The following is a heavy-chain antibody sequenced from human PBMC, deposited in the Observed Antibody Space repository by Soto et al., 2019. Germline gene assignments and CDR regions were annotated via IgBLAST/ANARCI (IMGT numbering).Heavy chain of an antibody. V-gene: IGHV4-39*01. D-gene: IGHD3-10*01. CDR3: ARAPPGPSPRWDL. J-gene: IGHJ6*02. Sequence: SETLSLTCTVSGGSISSTNYHWGWIRQPPGKGLEWMGTIYYTGTTYDNPSLKSRVTISVDTSKNQFSLRLSSVTAADTAVYYCARAPPGPSPRWDLWGQGTTVTVSS. CDR1: GGSISSTNYH. CDR2: IYYTGTT.